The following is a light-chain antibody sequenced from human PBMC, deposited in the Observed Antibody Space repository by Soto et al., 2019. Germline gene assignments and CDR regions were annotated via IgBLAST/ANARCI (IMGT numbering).Light chain of an antibody. CDR1: QSVSIN. V-gene: IGKV3-15*01. Sequence: EVVMTQSPATLSVSPGERITLSCRASQSVSINLAWYQHKPGQAPRLLIKAVSTRATGIPARFSGSGSGTDFTLTISRLESEDFAVYYCQHYGTSPSTFGRGTKVDI. CDR3: QHYGTSPST. J-gene: IGKJ1*01. CDR2: AVS.